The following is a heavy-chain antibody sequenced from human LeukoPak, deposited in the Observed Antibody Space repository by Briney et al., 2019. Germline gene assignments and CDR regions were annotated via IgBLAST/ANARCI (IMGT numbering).Heavy chain of an antibody. J-gene: IGHJ6*04. CDR2: IIPIFGTA. V-gene: IGHV1-69*13. D-gene: IGHD3-10*01. CDR3: ARDRYYGSGFNGGYGMDV. CDR1: GGTFSSYA. Sequence: ASVKVSCKASGGTFSSYAISWVRQAPGQGLEWMGGIIPIFGTANYAQKSQGRVTITADESTSTAYMELSSLRSEDTAVYYCARDRYYGSGFNGGYGMDVWGKGTTVTVSS.